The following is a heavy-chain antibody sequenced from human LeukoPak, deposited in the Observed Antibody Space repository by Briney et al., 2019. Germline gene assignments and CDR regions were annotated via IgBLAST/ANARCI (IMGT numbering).Heavy chain of an antibody. J-gene: IGHJ1*01. CDR1: GFTFEDYA. D-gene: IGHD3-22*01. V-gene: IGHV3-9*01. CDR3: TKDRSSGFSHFRHFQY. Sequence: GGSLRLSCAASGFTFEDYAMHWVRQAPGKGLEWVSGISWNSNKIGGADSVKGRFTISRDNAKNSVYLQMDSLTVEDTAFYYCTKDRSSGFSHFRHFQYWGQGTLVTVSS. CDR2: ISWNSNKI.